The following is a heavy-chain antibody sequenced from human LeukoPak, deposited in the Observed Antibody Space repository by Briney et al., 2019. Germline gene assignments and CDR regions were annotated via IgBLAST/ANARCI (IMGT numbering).Heavy chain of an antibody. Sequence: SVKVSCKASGGTFSSYAISWVRQAPGQGLEWMGGIIPIFGTANYAQKFQGRVTITADESTSTAYMELSSLRSEDTAVYYCARGLIRGYDFWSGPSYGMDVWGQGTTVTVSS. CDR3: ARGLIRGYDFWSGPSYGMDV. J-gene: IGHJ6*02. D-gene: IGHD3-3*01. CDR2: IIPIFGTA. V-gene: IGHV1-69*13. CDR1: GGTFSSYA.